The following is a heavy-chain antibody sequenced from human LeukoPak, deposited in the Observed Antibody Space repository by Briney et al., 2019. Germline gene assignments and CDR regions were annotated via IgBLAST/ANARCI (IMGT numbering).Heavy chain of an antibody. CDR2: IYYTAGS. D-gene: IGHD1-26*01. J-gene: IGHJ4*02. Sequence: PSETLSLTCTASGGSVTNDNYFWGWTRQAQGEGLEWIAYIYYTAGSYYTPSLRSRVIMSIDTSRNQFSLMLSSVSAADTAVYHCARGLIYSESYVFEYWGQGTLVTASS. CDR1: GGSVTNDNYF. CDR3: ARGLIYSESYVFEY. V-gene: IGHV4-30-4*01.